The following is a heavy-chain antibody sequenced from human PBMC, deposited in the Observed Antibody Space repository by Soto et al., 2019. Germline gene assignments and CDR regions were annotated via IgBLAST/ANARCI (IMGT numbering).Heavy chain of an antibody. Sequence: GESLKISCKGSGYSFASYWITWVRQKPGKGLEWMGRIDPSDSQTYYSPSFRGHVTISATKSITTVFLQWSSLRASDTAMYYCARQIYDSDTGPNFQYYFDSWGQGTPVTVSA. CDR3: ARQIYDSDTGPNFQYYFDS. D-gene: IGHD3-22*01. J-gene: IGHJ4*02. V-gene: IGHV5-10-1*01. CDR2: IDPSDSQT. CDR1: GYSFASYW.